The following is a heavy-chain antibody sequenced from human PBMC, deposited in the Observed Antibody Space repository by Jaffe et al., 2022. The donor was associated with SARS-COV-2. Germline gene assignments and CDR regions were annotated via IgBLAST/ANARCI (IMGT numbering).Heavy chain of an antibody. Sequence: QLQLQESGPGLVKPSETLSLTCTVSGVSISTSFYYWGWIRQPPGKGLEWIGTIYYSGSTYYNPSLKSRVTISVDTSKNQFSLKLSSVTAADTAVYYCARNYGSGPNNWFDPWGQGTLVTVSS. D-gene: IGHD3-10*01. J-gene: IGHJ5*02. CDR2: IYYSGST. CDR1: GVSISTSFYY. CDR3: ARNYGSGPNNWFDP. V-gene: IGHV4-39*01.